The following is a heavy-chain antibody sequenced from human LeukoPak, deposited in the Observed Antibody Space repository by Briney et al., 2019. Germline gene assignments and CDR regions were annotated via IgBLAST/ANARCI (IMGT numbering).Heavy chain of an antibody. V-gene: IGHV4-39*07. J-gene: IGHJ6*02. CDR1: VGTISSSSYY. CDR2: SYYSGST. Sequence: SETVYLTCTVSVGTISSSSYYWGWIRQAPGKGLEWTGSSYYSGSTYYNPSLKSRVTISVDTSKNQFSLKLSSVTAADTAVYYCARVRVYCSSTSCPYGMDVWGQGTTVTVSS. D-gene: IGHD2-2*01. CDR3: ARVRVYCSSTSCPYGMDV.